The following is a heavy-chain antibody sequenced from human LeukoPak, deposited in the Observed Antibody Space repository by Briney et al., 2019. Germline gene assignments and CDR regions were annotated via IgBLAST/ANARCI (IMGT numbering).Heavy chain of an antibody. Sequence: GGSLRLSCATSGPTFTSAWLTWVRQAPGKELEWVGRIKSKSVGETTDYAAPVKGRFTISRDDSENTLYLQMNSLKTEDTAVYYCTTHSGNDLRSWGQGTLVTVSS. D-gene: IGHD5-12*01. CDR2: IKSKSVGETT. CDR3: TTHSGNDLRS. J-gene: IGHJ5*02. V-gene: IGHV3-15*01. CDR1: GPTFTSAW.